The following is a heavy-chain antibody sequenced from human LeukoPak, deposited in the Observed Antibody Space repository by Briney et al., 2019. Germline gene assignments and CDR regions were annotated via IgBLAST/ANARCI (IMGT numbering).Heavy chain of an antibody. Sequence: SETLSLTCAVYGGPFSGYYWSWIRQPPGKGLEWIGEINHSGSTNYNPSLKSRVTISVDTSKNQFSLKLSSVTAADTAVYYCARVQYNWNPFDYWGQGTLVTVSS. J-gene: IGHJ4*02. CDR1: GGPFSGYY. CDR2: INHSGST. D-gene: IGHD1-20*01. CDR3: ARVQYNWNPFDY. V-gene: IGHV4-34*01.